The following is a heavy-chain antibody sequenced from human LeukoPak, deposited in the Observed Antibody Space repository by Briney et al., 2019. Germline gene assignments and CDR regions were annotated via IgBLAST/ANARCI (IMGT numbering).Heavy chain of an antibody. CDR3: ARADGSVAGPPSGH. D-gene: IGHD6-19*01. J-gene: IGHJ1*01. V-gene: IGHV3-30-3*01. CDR1: GFTFSSYA. Sequence: GSLRVSCAASGFTFSSYAMHWVRQAPGKGLEWVAIISYDGSDKYYADSVKGRLTISRDNSKSTLYLQMISLRTEDTAVYYCARADGSVAGPPSGHWGQGTLVTVSS. CDR2: ISYDGSDK.